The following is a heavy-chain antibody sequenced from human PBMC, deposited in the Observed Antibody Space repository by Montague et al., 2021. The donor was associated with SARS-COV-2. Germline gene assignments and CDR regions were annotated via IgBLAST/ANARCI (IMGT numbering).Heavy chain of an antibody. D-gene: IGHD3-10*01. J-gene: IGHJ6*02. CDR1: GGSISSYY. V-gene: IGHV4-59*01. Sequence: SETLSLTCTVSGGSISSYYWSWIRQPPGKGLEWIGYIYYSGSTNYNPSLKSRVTISVDTSKNQFSLKLSSVTAADTAVYYCAREGMVRGSYYYYGMDVWGQGTMVTVSS. CDR2: IYYSGST. CDR3: AREGMVRGSYYYYGMDV.